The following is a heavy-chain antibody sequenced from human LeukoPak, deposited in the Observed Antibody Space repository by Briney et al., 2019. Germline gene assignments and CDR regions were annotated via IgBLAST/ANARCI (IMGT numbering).Heavy chain of an antibody. Sequence: GGSLRLSCAASGFTFSSYAMHWVRQAPGKGLERVAVISYDGSNKYYADSVKGRFTISRDNSKNTLYLQMNSLRAEDTAVYYCARDGGSYSPPYWGQGTLVTVSS. CDR1: GFTFSSYA. CDR2: ISYDGSNK. CDR3: ARDGGSYSPPY. V-gene: IGHV3-30*04. D-gene: IGHD1-26*01. J-gene: IGHJ4*02.